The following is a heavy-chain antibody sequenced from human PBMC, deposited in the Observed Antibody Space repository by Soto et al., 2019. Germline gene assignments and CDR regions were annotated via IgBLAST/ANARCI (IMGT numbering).Heavy chain of an antibody. CDR2: ISSSSSTI. Sequence: RICGASCGFTFRSCSMNFKRKAPGKGLEWVSYISSSSSTIYYADSVKGRFTISRDNAKNSLYLQMNSLRAEDTAVYYCVRDLEEVPAAMLPCLDPWGQGTLVTVSS. J-gene: IGHJ5*02. D-gene: IGHD2-2*01. CDR3: VRDLEEVPAAMLPCLDP. CDR1: GFTFRSCS. V-gene: IGHV3-48*01.